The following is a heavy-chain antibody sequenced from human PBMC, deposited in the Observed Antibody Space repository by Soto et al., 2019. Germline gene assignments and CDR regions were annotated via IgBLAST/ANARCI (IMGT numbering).Heavy chain of an antibody. Sequence: GGSLRLSCAASGFIFNKAWINWVRQAPGKGLEWVGRIKSKTDGGTPDFAAPVKGRFAISRDDSKNTLYLQMNSLKTEDTAVYYCTTAPYNWNYPHYYMDVWGKGTTVTVSS. CDR3: TTAPYNWNYPHYYMDV. D-gene: IGHD1-7*01. CDR1: GFIFNKAW. J-gene: IGHJ6*03. CDR2: IKSKTDGGTP. V-gene: IGHV3-15*07.